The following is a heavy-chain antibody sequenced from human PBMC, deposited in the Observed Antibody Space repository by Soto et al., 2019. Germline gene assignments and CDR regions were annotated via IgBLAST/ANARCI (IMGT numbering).Heavy chain of an antibody. Sequence: EVQLVESGGGLVKPGGSLRLSCAASGFTFSSYSMNWVRQAPGKGLEWVSSISSSSSYIYYADSVKGRFTISRDNAKNPLYRQMNSLRAEDTAVYYCARDIVDTAMATGSDYWGQGTLVTVSS. CDR2: ISSSSSYI. V-gene: IGHV3-21*01. D-gene: IGHD5-18*01. CDR3: ARDIVDTAMATGSDY. CDR1: GFTFSSYS. J-gene: IGHJ4*02.